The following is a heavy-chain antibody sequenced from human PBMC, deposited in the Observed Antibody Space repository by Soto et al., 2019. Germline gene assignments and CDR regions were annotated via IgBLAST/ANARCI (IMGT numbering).Heavy chain of an antibody. CDR3: ATPRGGGYYYGSGSSYYFDY. J-gene: IGHJ4*02. CDR1: GYTLTELS. CDR2: FDPEDGET. D-gene: IGHD3-10*01. V-gene: IGHV1-24*01. Sequence: ASVKVSCKVSGYTLTELSMHWVRQAPGKGLEWMGGFDPEDGETIYAQKFQGRVTMTEDTSTDTAYMELSSLRSEDTAVYYCATPRGGGYYYGSGSSYYFDYWGQGTLVTVSS.